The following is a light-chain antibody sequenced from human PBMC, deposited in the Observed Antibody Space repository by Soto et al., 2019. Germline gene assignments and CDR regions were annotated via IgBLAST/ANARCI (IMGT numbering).Light chain of an antibody. J-gene: IGKJ4*01. CDR2: GAS. CDR1: QSVNSN. Sequence: EIVMTQSPATLSVSPGERATLSCRASQSVNSNLAWYQQKPGQAPRLLIYGASSRATGVPARFGGSWSGTEYTLTISSLQSEDFAVYYCQQYDNWPPLTVGGGTKVEIK. CDR3: QQYDNWPPLT. V-gene: IGKV3-15*01.